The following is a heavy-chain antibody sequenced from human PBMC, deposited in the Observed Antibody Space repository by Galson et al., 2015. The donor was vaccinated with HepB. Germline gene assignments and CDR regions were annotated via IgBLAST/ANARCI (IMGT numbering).Heavy chain of an antibody. J-gene: IGHJ1*01. D-gene: IGHD6-13*01. V-gene: IGHV3-7*03. CDR2: IKQDGSEK. Sequence: SLRLSCAASGFTFSSYWMSWVRQAPGKGLEWVANIKQDGSEKYYVDSVKGRFTISRDNAKNSLYLQMNSLRAEDTAVYYCARESSSWYLYFQHWGQGTLVTVSS. CDR1: GFTFSSYW. CDR3: ARESSSWYLYFQH.